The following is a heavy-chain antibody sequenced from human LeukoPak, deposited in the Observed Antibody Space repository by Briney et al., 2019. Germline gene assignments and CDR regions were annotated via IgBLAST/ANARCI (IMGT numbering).Heavy chain of an antibody. V-gene: IGHV3-30*04. D-gene: IGHD3-3*01. CDR3: AREVGYDPSWWFDP. CDR2: ISYDGSNK. Sequence: GGSLRLSCAASGFTFSSYAMHWVRQAPGKGLEWVAVISYDGSNKYYADSVKGRFTISRDNAKNTLYLQMNSLRAEDTAVSYCAREVGYDPSWWFDPWGQGTLVTVSS. CDR1: GFTFSSYA. J-gene: IGHJ5*02.